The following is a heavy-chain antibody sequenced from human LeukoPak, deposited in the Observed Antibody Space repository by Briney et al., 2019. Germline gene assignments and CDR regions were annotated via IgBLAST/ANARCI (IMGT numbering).Heavy chain of an antibody. V-gene: IGHV3-30*02. CDR2: IRFDGSNN. D-gene: IGHD3-22*01. CDR3: AKDADYDRSGYIDY. CDR1: GFTFSYYG. Sequence: GGSLRLSCATYGFTFSYYGMHWVRQAPGKGLEWVAFIRFDGSNNYYADSVKGRFTISRDNSKNTLYLQMNSLRAEDTAVYFCAKDADYDRSGYIDYWGQGTLVTVSS. J-gene: IGHJ4*02.